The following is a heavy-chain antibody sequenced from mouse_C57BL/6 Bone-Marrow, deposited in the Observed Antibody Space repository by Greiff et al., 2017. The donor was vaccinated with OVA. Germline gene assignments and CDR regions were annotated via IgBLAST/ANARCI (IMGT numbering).Heavy chain of an antibody. D-gene: IGHD1-1*01. CDR3: ARDRFYGSSPWYFDV. CDR1: GYTFTSYW. Sequence: QVQLKQPGTELVKPGASVKLSCKASGYTFTSYWMHWVKQRPGQGLEWIGNINPSNGGTNYNEKFKSKATLPVDKSSSPASLQLSSLTSEDSAVYYCARDRFYGSSPWYFDVWGTGTTVTVSS. V-gene: IGHV1-53*01. CDR2: INPSNGGT. J-gene: IGHJ1*03.